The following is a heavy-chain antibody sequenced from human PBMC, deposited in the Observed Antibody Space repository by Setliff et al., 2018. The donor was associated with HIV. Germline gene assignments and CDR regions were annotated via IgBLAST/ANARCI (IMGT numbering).Heavy chain of an antibody. D-gene: IGHD3-10*01. CDR3: ARDRVPIY. J-gene: IGHJ3*01. CDR1: GFTFTSYW. V-gene: IGHV3-7*01. Sequence: GGSLRLSCAASGFTFTSYWMYWVRQAPGKGLEWVANIKEDGSEQYYVDSVKGRFTISRDNAKKSLFLQMNSLRAEDTAVYYCARDRVPIYWGRGTMVTVSS. CDR2: IKEDGSEQ.